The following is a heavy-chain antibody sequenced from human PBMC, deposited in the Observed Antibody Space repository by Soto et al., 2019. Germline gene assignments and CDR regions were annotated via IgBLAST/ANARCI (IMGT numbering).Heavy chain of an antibody. Sequence: SVKVSCKASGYTFTSYAMHWVRQAPGQRLEWMGWINAGNGNTKYSQKFQGRVTITRDTSASTAYMELSSLRSEDTAVYYCARAPDDCSSTSCRYYYYYGMDVWGQGTTVTVSS. J-gene: IGHJ6*02. CDR3: ARAPDDCSSTSCRYYYYYGMDV. CDR2: INAGNGNT. V-gene: IGHV1-3*01. D-gene: IGHD2-2*01. CDR1: GYTFTSYA.